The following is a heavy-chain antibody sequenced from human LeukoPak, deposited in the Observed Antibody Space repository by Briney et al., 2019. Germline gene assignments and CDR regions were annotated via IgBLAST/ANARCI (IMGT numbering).Heavy chain of an antibody. J-gene: IGHJ4*02. V-gene: IGHV3-23*01. CDR3: AKGARITMIVVVITPFDY. CDR1: GFTFSSYA. CDR2: IRGSGGST. D-gene: IGHD3-22*01. Sequence: GGSLRLSCAASGFTFSSYAMSWVRQAPGKGLEWVSAIRGSGGSTYYADSVKGRFTISRDNSKNTLYLQMNSLRAEDTAVYYCAKGARITMIVVVITPFDYWGQGTLVTVSS.